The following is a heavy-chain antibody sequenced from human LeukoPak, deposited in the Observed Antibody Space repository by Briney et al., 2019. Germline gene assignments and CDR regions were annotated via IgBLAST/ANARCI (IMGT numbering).Heavy chain of an antibody. D-gene: IGHD3-16*02. J-gene: IGHJ4*02. Sequence: GGSLNLSCAASGFPFSSNPMSWFRQAPGKGLRWSQLLVGSGGSTYYADSVKGRFTISRDNSKNTLYLQMNSLRAEDTAVYYCVRTYVWGSYRPLYFDYWGQGTLVTVSS. CDR1: GFPFSSNP. CDR2: LVGSGGST. V-gene: IGHV3-23*01. CDR3: VRTYVWGSYRPLYFDY.